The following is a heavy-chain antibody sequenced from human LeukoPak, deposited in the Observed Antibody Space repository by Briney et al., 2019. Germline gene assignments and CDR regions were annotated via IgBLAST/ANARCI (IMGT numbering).Heavy chain of an antibody. CDR1: GGSISSYY. Sequence: TSETLSLTCTVSGGSISSYYWSWIRQPPGKGLEWIGYIYYSGSTNYNPSLKSRVTISVDTSKNQFSLKLSSVTAADTAVYYCARGLLDGYTHPAAFDIWGQGTMVTGSS. V-gene: IGHV4-59*01. CDR2: IYYSGST. D-gene: IGHD5-24*01. CDR3: ARGLLDGYTHPAAFDI. J-gene: IGHJ3*02.